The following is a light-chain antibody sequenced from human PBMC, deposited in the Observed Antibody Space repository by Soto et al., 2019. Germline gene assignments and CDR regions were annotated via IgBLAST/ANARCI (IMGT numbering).Light chain of an antibody. CDR3: LLSYSDAVV. CDR1: TGPVTSGLY. Sequence: QAVVTQEPSLTVSPGGTVTLTCGSSTGPVTSGLYPYWFQQKPGQAPRTLIYDTTNKHSWTPARFSGSLLGGKAALTLSGAQPEDEADYYCLLSYSDAVVFGGGTKLTVL. CDR2: DTT. J-gene: IGLJ2*01. V-gene: IGLV7-46*01.